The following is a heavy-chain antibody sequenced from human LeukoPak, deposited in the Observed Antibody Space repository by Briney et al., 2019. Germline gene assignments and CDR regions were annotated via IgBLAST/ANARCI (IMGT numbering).Heavy chain of an antibody. D-gene: IGHD3-3*01. V-gene: IGHV3-30-3*01. CDR2: ISYDGSNK. CDR3: ARGSVLRFLEWPFDP. CDR1: GFTFSSYA. Sequence: GGSLRLSCAASGFTFSSYAMHWVRQAPGKGLEWVAVISYDGSNKYYADSVKGRFTISRDNSKNTLYLQMNSLRAEDTAVYYCARGSVLRFLEWPFDPWGQGTPVTVSS. J-gene: IGHJ5*02.